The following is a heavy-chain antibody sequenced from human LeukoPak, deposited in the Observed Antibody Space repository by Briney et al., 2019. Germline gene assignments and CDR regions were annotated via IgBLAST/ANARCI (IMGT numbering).Heavy chain of an antibody. V-gene: IGHV3-53*01. Sequence: GSLRLSCAASGFTVSSIYMTWVRQAPGKGLEWVSVIYSGGNTYYADSVKGRFTISRDNAKNTLYLQMNSLRAEDTAVYYCARGPGAVWGQGTTVTVSS. D-gene: IGHD4/OR15-4a*01. CDR3: ARGPGAV. CDR1: GFTVSSIY. CDR2: IYSGGNT. J-gene: IGHJ6*02.